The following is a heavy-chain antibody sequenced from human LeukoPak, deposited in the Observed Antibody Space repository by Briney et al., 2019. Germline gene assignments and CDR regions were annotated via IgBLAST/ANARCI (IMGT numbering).Heavy chain of an antibody. V-gene: IGHV4-30-2*05. J-gene: IGHJ4*02. Sequence: SQTLSLTCAVSGGSISSGGYSWSWIRQPPGKGLEWIGYIYHSGSTYYNPSLKSRVTISVDTSKNQFSLKLSSVTAADTAVYYCARVRSSGYDFDYWGQGTLVTVSS. D-gene: IGHD3-22*01. CDR2: IYHSGST. CDR1: GGSISSGGYS. CDR3: ARVRSSGYDFDY.